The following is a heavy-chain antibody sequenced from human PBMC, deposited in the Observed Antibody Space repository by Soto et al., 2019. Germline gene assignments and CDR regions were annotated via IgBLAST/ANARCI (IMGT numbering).Heavy chain of an antibody. V-gene: IGHV4-34*01. CDR1: GGSFSGYY. J-gene: IGHJ6*02. D-gene: IGHD3-10*01. Sequence: PSETLSLTCAVYGGSFSGYYWSWIRQPPGKGLEWIGEINHSGSTNYNPSLKSRVTISVDTSKNQFSLKLSSVTAADTAVYYCARGPITMVRGVITYYYYYGMDVWGQGTTVTVSS. CDR3: ARGPITMVRGVITYYYYYGMDV. CDR2: INHSGST.